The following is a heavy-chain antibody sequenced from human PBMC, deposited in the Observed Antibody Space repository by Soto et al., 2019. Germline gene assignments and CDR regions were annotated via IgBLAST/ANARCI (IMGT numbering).Heavy chain of an antibody. CDR1: QFTFSTYG. CDR2: IWYDGSIK. V-gene: IGHV3-33*01. D-gene: IGHD5-18*01. Sequence: GGSLRLSCAASQFTFSTYGMHWVRQAPDKGMEWVAVIWYDGSIKYYADSVRGRFTISRDNSNNTLYLQMNSLRAEDTAVYYCARSPAGYSYGYGADYWGQGTLVTVSS. CDR3: ARSPAGYSYGYGADY. J-gene: IGHJ4*02.